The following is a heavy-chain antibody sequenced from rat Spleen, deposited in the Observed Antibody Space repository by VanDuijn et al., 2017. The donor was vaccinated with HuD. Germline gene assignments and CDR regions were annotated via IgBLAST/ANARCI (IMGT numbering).Heavy chain of an antibody. D-gene: IGHD5-1*01. J-gene: IGHJ2*01. CDR2: IIYDGSST. CDR3: TTDRLGADYFDY. CDR1: GFTFSDYA. V-gene: IGHV5-17*01. Sequence: EVQLVESDGGLVQPGRSLKLSCAASGFTFSDYAMAWVRQSPKKGLEWVATIIYDGSSTYYRDSVKGRFTTSRDNAKSTLYLQMDSLRSEDTATYYCTTDRLGADYFDYWGQGVMVTVSS.